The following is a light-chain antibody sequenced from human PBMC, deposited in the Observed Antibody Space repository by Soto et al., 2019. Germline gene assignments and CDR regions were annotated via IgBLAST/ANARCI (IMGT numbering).Light chain of an antibody. J-gene: IGKJ5*01. CDR1: QSVSSY. CDR2: DAS. CDR3: QQRSNWPRIT. V-gene: IGKV3-11*01. Sequence: EIVLPQSPAPVSLSPGERSTLSCMASQSVSSYLAWYQQKPGQAPRLLIYDASNRATGIPARFSGSGSGTDFTLTISSLEPEDFAVYYCQQRSNWPRITFGQGRRLEVK.